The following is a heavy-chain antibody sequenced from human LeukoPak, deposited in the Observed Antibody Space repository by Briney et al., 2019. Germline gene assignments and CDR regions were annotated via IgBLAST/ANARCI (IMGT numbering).Heavy chain of an antibody. Sequence: SETLSLTCSVSGGSISGYYWSWIRQPPGQTLEWIGYIYSSGSTYYNPSLKSRVTISVDTSKNQFSLKLSSVTAAETAVYYCARDSYGSGSYYNLSWGQGTLVTVSS. CDR2: IYSSGST. V-gene: IGHV4-59*12. CDR1: GGSISGYY. D-gene: IGHD3-10*01. CDR3: ARDSYGSGSYYNLS. J-gene: IGHJ5*02.